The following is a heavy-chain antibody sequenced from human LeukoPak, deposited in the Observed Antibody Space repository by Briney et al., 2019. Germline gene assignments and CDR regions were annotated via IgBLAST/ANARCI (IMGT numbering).Heavy chain of an antibody. J-gene: IGHJ4*02. V-gene: IGHV3-7*01. D-gene: IGHD3/OR15-3a*01. CDR3: AKDRTRYDY. Sequence: GGSLRLSCAASGFTFSSHWMSWVRQAPGKGLKRVANIKQDGSENYYVDSVKGRFTISRDNPKNSLYLQMNSLRAEDTAVYYCAKDRTRYDYWGQGTLVTVSS. CDR1: GFTFSSHW. CDR2: IKQDGSEN.